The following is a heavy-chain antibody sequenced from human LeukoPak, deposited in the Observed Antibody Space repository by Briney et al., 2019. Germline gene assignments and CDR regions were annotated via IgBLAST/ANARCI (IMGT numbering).Heavy chain of an antibody. D-gene: IGHD6-6*01. V-gene: IGHV4-61*02. CDR1: GGSISSGSYY. J-gene: IGHJ4*02. CDR2: IYTSGST. Sequence: PSQTLSLTCTVSGGSISSGSYYWSWIRQPAGKGLEWIGRIYTSGSTNYNPSLKSRVTISVDTSKNQFSLKLSSVTAADTAVYYCARDIAARRFDYWGQGTLVTVSS. CDR3: ARDIAARRFDY.